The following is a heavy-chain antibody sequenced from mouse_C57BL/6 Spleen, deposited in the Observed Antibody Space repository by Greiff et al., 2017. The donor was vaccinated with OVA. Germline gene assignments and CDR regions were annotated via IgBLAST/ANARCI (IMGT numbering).Heavy chain of an antibody. J-gene: IGHJ4*01. CDR2: IYPRDGST. Sequence: VKLMESGPELVKPGASVKLSCKASGYTFTSYDINWVKQRPGQGLEWIGWIYPRDGSTKYNEKFKGKATLTVDTSSSTAYMELHSLTSEDSAVYFCARSGAIYYGNYEGYAMDYWGQGTSVTVSS. D-gene: IGHD2-1*01. CDR1: GYTFTSYD. CDR3: ARSGAIYYGNYEGYAMDY. V-gene: IGHV1-85*01.